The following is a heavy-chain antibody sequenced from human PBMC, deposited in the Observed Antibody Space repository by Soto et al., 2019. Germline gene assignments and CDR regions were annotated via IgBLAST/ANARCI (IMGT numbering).Heavy chain of an antibody. V-gene: IGHV3-30*18. CDR3: AKDIISASSSYFYGMDV. Sequence: GSLRLSCAASGFTFSSYGIHGVRQAPGKGLEWVAVISYDGTNKYYADSVKGRFTISRDNSKNTLYLQINSLRPEDTAVCHCAKDIISASSSYFYGMDVWGQGTTVTVSS. D-gene: IGHD2-2*01. CDR1: GFTFSSYG. J-gene: IGHJ6*02. CDR2: ISYDGTNK.